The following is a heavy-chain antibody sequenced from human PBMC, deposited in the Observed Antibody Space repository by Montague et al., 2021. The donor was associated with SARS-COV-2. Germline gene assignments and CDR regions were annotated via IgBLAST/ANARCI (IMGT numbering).Heavy chain of an antibody. J-gene: IGHJ4*02. CDR3: AGDRGGSYPLDH. CDR1: GFTFSSYS. V-gene: IGHV3-21*01. CDR2: ISSSSSYI. Sequence: SLSLSCAASGFTFSSYSMNWVRQAPGKGLEWVSAISSSSSYIYYADSVKGRFTISRDNAKNSLYLQMNSLRAEGTAVYYCAGDRGGSYPLDHWGQGTLVTVSS. D-gene: IGHD1-26*01.